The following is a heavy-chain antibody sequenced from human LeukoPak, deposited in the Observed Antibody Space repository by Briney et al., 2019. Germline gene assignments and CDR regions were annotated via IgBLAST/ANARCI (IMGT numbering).Heavy chain of an antibody. CDR3: ANTPTSYY. J-gene: IGHJ4*02. CDR2: INKDGSRT. D-gene: IGHD2/OR15-2a*01. CDR1: GFTFSNSW. Sequence: GGSLRLSCAASGFTFSNSWMHWVRQAPGKGLVWVSRINKDGSRTWYADSVKGRFTISRDNAKNTLSLQMNSLRAEDTAVYYCANTPTSYYWGQGTLVTVSS. V-gene: IGHV3-74*01.